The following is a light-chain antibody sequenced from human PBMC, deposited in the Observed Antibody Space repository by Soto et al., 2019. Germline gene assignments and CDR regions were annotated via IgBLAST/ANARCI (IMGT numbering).Light chain of an antibody. CDR2: DVS. CDR1: QSVTSA. J-gene: IGKJ4*01. V-gene: IGKV3-11*01. CDR3: QQRTTWPT. Sequence: EIVLTQSPATLSLSPGDRATLSCRASQSVTSALAWFQQKPGQAPRLLIYDVSRRATGIPARFSGSGSGTDFTLTINSLEPEDFAVYYCQQRTTWPTFGGGTKGDIK.